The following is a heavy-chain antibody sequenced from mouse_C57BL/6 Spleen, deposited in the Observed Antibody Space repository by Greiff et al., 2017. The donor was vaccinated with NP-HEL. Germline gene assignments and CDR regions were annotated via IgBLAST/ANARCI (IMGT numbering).Heavy chain of an antibody. D-gene: IGHD1-1*01. Sequence: DVKLVESGGGLVKPGGSLKLSCAASGFTFSSYAMSWVRQTPEKRLEWVATISDGGSYTYYPDNVKGRFTISRDNAKNNLYLQMSHLKSEDTAMYYCARYGEGWFAYWGQGTLVTVSA. V-gene: IGHV5-4*03. CDR3: ARYGEGWFAY. J-gene: IGHJ3*01. CDR2: ISDGGSYT. CDR1: GFTFSSYA.